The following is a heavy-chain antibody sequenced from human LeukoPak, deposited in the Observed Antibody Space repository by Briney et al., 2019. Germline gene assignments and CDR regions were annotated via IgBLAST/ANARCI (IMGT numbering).Heavy chain of an antibody. CDR3: ARDLGPTGYSYGLTDNYCYGMDV. D-gene: IGHD5-18*01. CDR1: GGSISSYY. Sequence: SETLSLTCTVSGGSISSYYWSWIRQPPGKGLEWIGYIYYSGSTNYNPSLKSRVTISVDTSKNQFSLKLSSVTAADTAVYYCARDLGPTGYSYGLTDNYCYGMDVWGQGTTVTVSS. J-gene: IGHJ6*02. V-gene: IGHV4-59*01. CDR2: IYYSGST.